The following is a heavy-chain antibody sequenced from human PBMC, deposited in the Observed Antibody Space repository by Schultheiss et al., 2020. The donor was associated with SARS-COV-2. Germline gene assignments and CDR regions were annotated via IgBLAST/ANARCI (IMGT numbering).Heavy chain of an antibody. Sequence: GESLKISCAASGFTFSSYGMHWVRQAPGKGLEWVAFIRYDGSNKYYADSVKGRFTISRDNSKNTLYLQMNSLRAEDTAVYYCAKDGETYYYDSSGYIDYWGQGTLVNVSS. CDR3: AKDGETYYYDSSGYIDY. CDR1: GFTFSSYG. V-gene: IGHV3-30*02. D-gene: IGHD3-22*01. CDR2: IRYDGSNK. J-gene: IGHJ4*02.